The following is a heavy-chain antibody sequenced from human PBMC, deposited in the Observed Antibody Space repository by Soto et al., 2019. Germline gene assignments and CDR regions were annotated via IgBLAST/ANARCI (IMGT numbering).Heavy chain of an antibody. CDR1: GGSFSGYY. CDR2: INHSGST. V-gene: IGHV4-34*01. D-gene: IGHD3-10*01. J-gene: IGHJ5*02. Sequence: QVQLQQWGAGLLKPSETLSLTCAVYGGSFSGYYWSWIRQPPGKGLEWIGEINHSGSTNYNPSLKSRVTISVDTSKNQFSLKRSSVTAADTAVYYCARGRYYGSGSYYNWFDPWGQGTLVTVSS. CDR3: ARGRYYGSGSYYNWFDP.